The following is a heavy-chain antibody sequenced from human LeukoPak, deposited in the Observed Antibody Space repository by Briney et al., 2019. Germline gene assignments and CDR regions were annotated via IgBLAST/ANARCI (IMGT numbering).Heavy chain of an antibody. CDR2: TSSSSSTI. D-gene: IGHD1-26*01. CDR3: AKDHSESY. CDR1: GFTFSTYT. Sequence: GGSLRLSCAASGFTFSTYTMNWVRQAPGKGLEWVSYTSSSSSTIYYADSVKSRFTISRDNAKNSLYLQMNSLRAEDTAVYYCAKDHSESYWGQGTLVIVSS. V-gene: IGHV3-48*04. J-gene: IGHJ4*02.